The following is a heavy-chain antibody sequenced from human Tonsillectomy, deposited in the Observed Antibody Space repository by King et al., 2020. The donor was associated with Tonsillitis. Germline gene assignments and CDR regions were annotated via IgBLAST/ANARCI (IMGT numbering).Heavy chain of an antibody. Sequence: QLVQSGAELKKPGASVKVSCQASGYIFSGYYIYWVRQAPGQGLEWMGWINPNSGGTNYVQKFQGRVTMTRDTSISTAYMELSRMRSDDTAVYYCARGRPNWGSGDYWGQGTLVTVSS. D-gene: IGHD7-27*01. J-gene: IGHJ4*02. V-gene: IGHV1-2*02. CDR3: ARGRPNWGSGDY. CDR1: GYIFSGYY. CDR2: INPNSGGT.